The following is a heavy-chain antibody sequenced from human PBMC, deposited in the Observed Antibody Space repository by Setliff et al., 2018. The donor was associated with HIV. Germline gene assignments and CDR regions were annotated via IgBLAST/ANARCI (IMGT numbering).Heavy chain of an antibody. V-gene: IGHV3-11*04. J-gene: IGHJ4*02. CDR3: ARDFKERASFDY. Sequence: PGGSLRLSCAASGFTFSDSYMSWIRQAPGKGLEWIAYISNSGSDIYYADSVKGRFTISRDNAKNSLYLQMNSLRAEDTAIYFCARDFKERASFDYWGQGTLVTVSS. CDR1: GFTFSDSY. D-gene: IGHD1-1*01. CDR2: ISNSGSDI.